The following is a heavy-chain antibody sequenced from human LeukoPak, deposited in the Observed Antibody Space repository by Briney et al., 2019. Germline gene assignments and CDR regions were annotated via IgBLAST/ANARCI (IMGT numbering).Heavy chain of an antibody. D-gene: IGHD6-19*01. CDR3: ANEWSSGWYEPFDY. CDR2: ISGSGGST. V-gene: IGHV3-23*01. J-gene: IGHJ4*02. CDR1: GFTFSSYA. Sequence: GGSLRLSCAASGFTFSSYAMSWVRQAPGKGLEWVSAISGSGGSTYYADSVKGRFTISRDNSKNTLYLQMNCLRAEDTAVYYCANEWSSGWYEPFDYWGQGTLVTVSS.